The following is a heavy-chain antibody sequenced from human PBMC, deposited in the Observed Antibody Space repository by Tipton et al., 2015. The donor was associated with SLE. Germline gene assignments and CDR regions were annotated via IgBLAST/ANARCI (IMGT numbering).Heavy chain of an antibody. CDR1: GFTFTSYG. J-gene: IGHJ4*02. CDR2: ISAYNGNT. Sequence: QLVQSGPEVKKPGASVKVSCKASGFTFTSYGISWVRQAPGQGLEWMGWISAYNGNTDYAQKLQGRVTMTTDTSTSTAYMELRSLRSEDTAAYYCAIAVAGTLFFDYWGQGALVTVSS. CDR3: AIAVAGTLFFDY. V-gene: IGHV1-18*01. D-gene: IGHD6-19*01.